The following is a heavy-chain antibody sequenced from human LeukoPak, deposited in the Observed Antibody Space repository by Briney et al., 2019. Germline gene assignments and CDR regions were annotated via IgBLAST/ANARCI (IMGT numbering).Heavy chain of an antibody. CDR1: GYSFTSAW. D-gene: IGHD1-26*01. Sequence: GASLNISCEGSGYSFTSAWIRWVRQIPGKGLERVRRIAPSGSYTNYSPSFQGHVTISADKSISTAYLQWSSLKASDTAIYYCARHFGAVGAFDYWGQGSLITVSS. CDR2: IAPSGSYT. CDR3: ARHFGAVGAFDY. V-gene: IGHV5-10-1*01. J-gene: IGHJ4*02.